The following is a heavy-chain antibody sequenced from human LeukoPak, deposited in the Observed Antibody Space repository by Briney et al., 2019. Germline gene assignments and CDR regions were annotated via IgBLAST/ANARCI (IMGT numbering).Heavy chain of an antibody. CDR2: IYYSGST. V-gene: IGHV4-59*01. D-gene: IGHD3-3*01. J-gene: IGHJ5*02. CDR3: ARGVTVFRVVIEDWFAP. Sequence: ASETLSLTCTVSGGSISSYYWSWIRQPPGKGLEWIGYIYYSGSTNYNPSLKSRVTISVDTSNNQFSLKLSPVTAADTAGYCCARGVTVFRVVIEDWFAPCGEGTLVTVSS. CDR1: GGSISSYY.